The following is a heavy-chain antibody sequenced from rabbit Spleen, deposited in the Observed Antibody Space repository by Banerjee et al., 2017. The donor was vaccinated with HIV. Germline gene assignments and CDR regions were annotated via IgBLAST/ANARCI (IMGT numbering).Heavy chain of an antibody. CDR2: IYTSGGGT. D-gene: IGHD2-1*01. CDR1: AFSFSDRDV. J-gene: IGHJ4*01. V-gene: IGHV1S40*01. Sequence: QSLEESGGGLVKPGASLTLTCKASAFSFSDRDVMCWVRQAPGKGLEWIGCIYTSGGGTDYASRAKGRFTISKTSSTTVTLQMTSLTAADTATYFCARGSGTINMSLWGPGTLVTVS. CDR3: ARGSGTINMSL.